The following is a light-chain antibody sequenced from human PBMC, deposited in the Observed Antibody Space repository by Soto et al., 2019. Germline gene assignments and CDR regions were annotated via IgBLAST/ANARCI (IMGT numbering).Light chain of an antibody. V-gene: IGLV1-40*01. CDR2: VNN. J-gene: IGLJ1*01. CDR1: SSNIGAGYD. Sequence: QLVLTQPPSVSGAPGQRVTISCIGSSSNIGAGYDVHWYQQLPGTAPKLLIYVNNNRPSGVPDRFSGSKSGTSASLAITGLQAEDEADDYGQSYDSSLSGSSFVFGTGTKLTVL. CDR3: QSYDSSLSGSSFV.